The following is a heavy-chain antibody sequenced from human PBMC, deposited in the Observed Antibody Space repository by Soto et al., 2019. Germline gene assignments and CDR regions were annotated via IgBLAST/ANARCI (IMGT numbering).Heavy chain of an antibody. Sequence: HPGGSLRRSCAASGFPFGNYAMHWVRQAPGKGLEWVALLSFDESKENYADSVKGRFTVSRDNSKNTLYLQVNSLRAEDTAIYYCARGRGSGYYFGFDLWGQGTLVTVSS. CDR2: LSFDESKE. D-gene: IGHD3-22*01. CDR3: ARGRGSGYYFGFDL. CDR1: GFPFGNYA. J-gene: IGHJ4*02. V-gene: IGHV3-30*01.